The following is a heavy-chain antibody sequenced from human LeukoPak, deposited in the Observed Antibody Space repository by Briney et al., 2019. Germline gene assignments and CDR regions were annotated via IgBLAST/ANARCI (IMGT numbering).Heavy chain of an antibody. Sequence: GASVTVSFTASGYTFTIYSMHWVRQAPGQRLEWMGWINAGNGNTKYSQKFQGRVTITRDTSTSTAYMELSSLRSEDTAVYYCARGNWFDPWGQGTLVTVSS. CDR3: ARGNWFDP. CDR1: GYTFTIYS. CDR2: INAGNGNT. J-gene: IGHJ5*02. V-gene: IGHV1-3*01.